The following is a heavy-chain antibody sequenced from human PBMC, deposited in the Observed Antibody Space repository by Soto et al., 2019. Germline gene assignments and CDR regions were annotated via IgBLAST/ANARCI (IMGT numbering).Heavy chain of an antibody. CDR3: STCGWPSCRN. V-gene: IGHV3-74*01. CDR2: INTDGSTT. Sequence: EVQLVESGGGLVQPGGSLRLSCATSGFTFSSYWMHWVRQAPGKGLVWVSLINTDGSTTSYADSVKGRFTISRDNAKHTLYLQMNSLRADDTAVYYCSTCGWPSCRNWGQGTLVTVSS. D-gene: IGHD6-19*01. CDR1: GFTFSSYW. J-gene: IGHJ1*01.